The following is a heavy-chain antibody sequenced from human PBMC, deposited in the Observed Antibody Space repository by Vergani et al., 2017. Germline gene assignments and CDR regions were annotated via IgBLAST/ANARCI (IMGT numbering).Heavy chain of an antibody. D-gene: IGHD2-2*01. CDR3: ARVPAARGYYFDY. CDR2: IYTSGST. J-gene: IGHJ4*02. Sequence: QVQLQESGPGLVKPSQTLSLTCTVSGGSISSGSYYWSWIRQPAGKGLEWIGRIYTSGSTNYNPSLKSRVTVSVDTSKNQFSLKLGSVTGADTAVYYCARVPAARGYYFDYWGQGTLVTVSS. CDR1: GGSISSGSYY. V-gene: IGHV4-61*02.